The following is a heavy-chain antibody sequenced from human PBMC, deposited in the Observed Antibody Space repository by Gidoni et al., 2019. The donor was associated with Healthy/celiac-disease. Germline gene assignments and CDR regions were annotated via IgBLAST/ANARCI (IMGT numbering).Heavy chain of an antibody. CDR1: GYSFTSYC. CDR3: ARLGSYCGGDCYSVGFDP. J-gene: IGHJ5*02. Sequence: EVQLVQSGAEVKKPGESLKISCKGSGYSFTSYCIGWVRQMPGKGLEWMGIIYPGDSDTRYSPSFQGQVTISADKSISTAYLQWSSLKASDTAMYYCARLGSYCGGDCYSVGFDPWGQGTLVTVSS. V-gene: IGHV5-51*01. CDR2: IYPGDSDT. D-gene: IGHD2-21*02.